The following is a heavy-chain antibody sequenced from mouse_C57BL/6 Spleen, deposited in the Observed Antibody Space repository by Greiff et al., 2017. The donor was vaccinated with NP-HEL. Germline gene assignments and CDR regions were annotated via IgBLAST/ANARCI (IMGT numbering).Heavy chain of an antibody. V-gene: IGHV2-5*01. Sequence: VKLVESGPGLVQPSQSLSITCTVSGFSLTSYGVHWVRQSPGKGLEWLGVIWRGGSTDYNAAFMSRLSITKDNSKSQVFFKMNSLQADDTAIYYCAKNRSPNYGSSYAMDYWGQGTSVTVSS. D-gene: IGHD1-1*01. CDR3: AKNRSPNYGSSYAMDY. J-gene: IGHJ4*01. CDR1: GFSLTSYG. CDR2: IWRGGST.